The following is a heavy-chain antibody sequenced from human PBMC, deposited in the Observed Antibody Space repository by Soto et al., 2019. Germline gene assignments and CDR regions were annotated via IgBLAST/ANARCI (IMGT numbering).Heavy chain of an antibody. V-gene: IGHV5-10-1*01. CDR2: IDPSDSYT. CDR1: GYSFTSYW. Sequence: PGESLKISCKGSGYSFTSYWISWVRQMPGKGLEWMGRIDPSDSYTNYSPSFQGHVTISADKSISTAYLQWSSLKASGTAMYYCARPLYSSSWSPFDYWGQGTLVTVSS. CDR3: ARPLYSSSWSPFDY. J-gene: IGHJ4*02. D-gene: IGHD6-13*01.